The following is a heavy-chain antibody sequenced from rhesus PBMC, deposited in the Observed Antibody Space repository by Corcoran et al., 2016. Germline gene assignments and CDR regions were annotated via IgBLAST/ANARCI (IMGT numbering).Heavy chain of an antibody. D-gene: IGHD5-42*01. CDR1: GGSISRRNW. V-gene: IGHV4-65*01. J-gene: IGHJ4*01. CDR3: ARRGYSGYSSFDY. CDR2: ISGSSGST. Sequence: QVQLQESGPGLVKPSETLSLTCAVSGGSISRRNWWSWLRPPPGKGLEWIGYISGSSGSTYYNPSLNSRVTISKDTAKNQFSLKLSSVTAADTAVYYCARRGYSGYSSFDYWGQGVLVTVSS.